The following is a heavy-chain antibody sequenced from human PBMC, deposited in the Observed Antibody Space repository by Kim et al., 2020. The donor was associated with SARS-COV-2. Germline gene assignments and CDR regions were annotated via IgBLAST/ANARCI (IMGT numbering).Heavy chain of an antibody. CDR1: GFTFSSYS. CDR2: ISSSSSYI. J-gene: IGHJ3*02. D-gene: IGHD1-26*01. CDR3: ARVGSTDAFDI. Sequence: GGSLRLSCAASGFTFSSYSMNWVRQAPGKGLEWVSSISSSSSYIYYADSVKGRFTISRDNAKNSLYLQMNSLRAEDTAVYYCARVGSTDAFDIWGQGTMVTVSS. V-gene: IGHV3-21*01.